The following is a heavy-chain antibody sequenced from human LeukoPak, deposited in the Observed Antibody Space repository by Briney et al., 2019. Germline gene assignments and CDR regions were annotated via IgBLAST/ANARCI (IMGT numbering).Heavy chain of an antibody. Sequence: GGSLTLSCVPSGFTFNSYWMTWVRQAPGKGLEWVANIKQDGSEKYYVDSVKGRFTISRDNATNSLYPHMDSLRAADTAVYSCVRVGRDSQYGFFDYWGQGTLVTVSS. J-gene: IGHJ4*02. CDR1: GFTFNSYW. V-gene: IGHV3-7*01. D-gene: IGHD4-11*01. CDR3: VRVGRDSQYGFFDY. CDR2: IKQDGSEK.